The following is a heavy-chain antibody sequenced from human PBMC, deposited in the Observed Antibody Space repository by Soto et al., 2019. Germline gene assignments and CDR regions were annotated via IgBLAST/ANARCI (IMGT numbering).Heavy chain of an antibody. Sequence: GGSLRLSCAASGFTFSSYSMNWVRQAPAKGLEWVSYISSSSSTIYYADSVKGRFTISRDNAKNSLYLQMNSLRDEDTAVYYCARDSEAVLMVYAPSYGMDVWGQGTTVTVSS. V-gene: IGHV3-48*02. CDR1: GFTFSSYS. CDR3: ARDSEAVLMVYAPSYGMDV. CDR2: ISSSSSTI. J-gene: IGHJ6*02. D-gene: IGHD2-8*01.